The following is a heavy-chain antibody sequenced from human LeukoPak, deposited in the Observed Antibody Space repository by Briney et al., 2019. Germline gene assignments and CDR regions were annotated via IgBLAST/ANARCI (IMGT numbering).Heavy chain of an antibody. V-gene: IGHV4-4*09. J-gene: IGHJ4*02. Sequence: SETLSLTCTVSGGSISSYYWSWIRQPPGKGLEWIGYIYTSGSTNYNPSLKSRVTISVDTSKSQFSLKLSSVTAADTAVYYCARQAYYYDSSGYYYAGFYDYWGQGTLVTVSS. D-gene: IGHD3-22*01. CDR3: ARQAYYYDSSGYYYAGFYDY. CDR2: IYTSGST. CDR1: GGSISSYY.